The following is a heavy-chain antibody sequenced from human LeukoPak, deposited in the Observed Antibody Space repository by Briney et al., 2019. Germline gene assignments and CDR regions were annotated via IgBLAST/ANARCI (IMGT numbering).Heavy chain of an antibody. V-gene: IGHV4-59*08. D-gene: IGHD3-22*01. CDR3: ARHKTYYYDKDAFDI. CDR1: GGSISSYY. Sequence: SETLSLTCTVSGGSISSYYWSWIRQPPGKGLEWIGYNYYSGSTNYNPSLKSRVTISVDTSKNQFSQKLSSVTAADTAVYYCARHKTYYYDKDAFDIWGQGTMVTVSS. J-gene: IGHJ3*02. CDR2: NYYSGST.